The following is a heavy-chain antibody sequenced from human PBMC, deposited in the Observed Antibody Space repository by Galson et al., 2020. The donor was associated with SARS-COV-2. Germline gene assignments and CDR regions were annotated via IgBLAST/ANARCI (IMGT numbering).Heavy chain of an antibody. D-gene: IGHD5-18*01. CDR1: GFTFSSYG. CDR3: AKDGGDSYGSDDYYYGMYV. Sequence: GASLKISCAAAGFTFSSYGMHWLRPAPGKGLEWVAGIWYDGSNKYYADSVKGRFTISRDNSTNTLYLQMNSLRAEDTAVYYCAKDGGDSYGSDDYYYGMYVWGKGTTVTVSS. J-gene: IGHJ6*04. CDR2: IWYDGSNK. V-gene: IGHV3-33*06.